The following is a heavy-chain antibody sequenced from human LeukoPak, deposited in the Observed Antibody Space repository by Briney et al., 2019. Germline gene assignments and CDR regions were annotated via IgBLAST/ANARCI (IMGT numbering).Heavy chain of an antibody. J-gene: IGHJ4*02. CDR2: ISGSGGNT. D-gene: IGHD1-7*01. CDR3: AKDGYPNSAGTTYFDY. Sequence: GGSLRLSCAASGFTFSSYAMSWVRQAPGKGLEWVSAISGSGGNTYYADSVKGRFTISRDNSKNTPYLQMNSLRAEDTAVYYCAKDGYPNSAGTTYFDYWGQGTLVTVSS. V-gene: IGHV3-23*01. CDR1: GFTFSSYA.